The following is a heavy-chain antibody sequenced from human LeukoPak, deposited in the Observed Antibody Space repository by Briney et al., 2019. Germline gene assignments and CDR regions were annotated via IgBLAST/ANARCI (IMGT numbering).Heavy chain of an antibody. CDR2: IHTSNNYI. CDR3: ARAMAVAGSN. CDR1: GFTFSSYS. V-gene: IGHV3-21*01. D-gene: IGHD6-19*01. Sequence: GGSLRLSCAASGFTFSSYSMNWVRQAPGKGLEWVSSIHTSNNYIYYADSVKGRFTISRDNAKNSLYLQMNSLRAEDTAVYYCARAMAVAGSNWGQGTLVTVSS. J-gene: IGHJ4*02.